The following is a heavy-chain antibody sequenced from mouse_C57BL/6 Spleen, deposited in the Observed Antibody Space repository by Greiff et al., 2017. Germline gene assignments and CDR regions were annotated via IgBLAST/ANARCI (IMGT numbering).Heavy chain of an antibody. D-gene: IGHD2-14*01. V-gene: IGHV3-6*01. J-gene: IGHJ4*01. CDR1: GYSITSGYY. Sequence: EVKLMESGPGLVKPSQSLSLTCSVTGYSITSGYYWNWIRQFPGNKLEWMGYISYDGSNNYNPSLKNRISITRDTSKNQFFLKLNSVTTEDTATYYCAREGYPYAMDYWGQGTSVTVSS. CDR3: AREGYPYAMDY. CDR2: ISYDGSN.